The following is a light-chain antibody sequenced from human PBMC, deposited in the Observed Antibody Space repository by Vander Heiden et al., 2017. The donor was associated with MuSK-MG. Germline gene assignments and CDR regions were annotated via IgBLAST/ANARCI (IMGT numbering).Light chain of an antibody. J-gene: IGLJ1*01. CDR2: DVS. Sequence: QYALTQPASVSGSPGQSITISCIGSASDIGDYNFVSWYQQHPGEAPKLLLYDVSHRPSGVSNRFSGSKSGNTASLTISGLQGEDAADYYCSSYTSTNTPYVFGTGTRVTVL. CDR1: ASDIGDYNF. V-gene: IGLV2-14*03. CDR3: SSYTSTNTPYV.